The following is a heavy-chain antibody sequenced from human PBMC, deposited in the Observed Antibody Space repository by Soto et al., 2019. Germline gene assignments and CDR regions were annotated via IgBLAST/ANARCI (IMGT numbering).Heavy chain of an antibody. Sequence: PGGSLRLSCATSGFTFSNYLMSWVRQGPEKGLVWVARINSDGRSTSYADSVKGRFTISRDNAKNTLYLQMNSLRAEDTAVYYCVRVGYCSSTSCFQFDPWGQGTLVTVSS. D-gene: IGHD2-2*01. V-gene: IGHV3-74*01. CDR2: INSDGRST. J-gene: IGHJ5*02. CDR3: VRVGYCSSTSCFQFDP. CDR1: GFTFSNYL.